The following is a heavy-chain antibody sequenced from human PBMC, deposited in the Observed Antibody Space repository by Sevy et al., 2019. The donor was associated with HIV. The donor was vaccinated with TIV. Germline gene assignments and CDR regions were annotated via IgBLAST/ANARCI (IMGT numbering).Heavy chain of an antibody. CDR2: IYPGDSDT. D-gene: IGHD6-13*01. CDR1: GYSFTSYW. V-gene: IGHV5-51*01. Sequence: GESLKISCKGSGYSFTSYWIGWVRQMPGKGLEWMGIIYPGDSDTRYSPSFQGQVTISADKSISTAYLQWSSLKASDTAMDYCARHSSGYSSSWYGGVIISYGMDVWGQGTTVTVSS. J-gene: IGHJ6*02. CDR3: ARHSSGYSSSWYGGVIISYGMDV.